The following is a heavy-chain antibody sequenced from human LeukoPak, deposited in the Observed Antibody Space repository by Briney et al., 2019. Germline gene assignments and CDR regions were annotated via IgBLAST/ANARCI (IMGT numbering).Heavy chain of an antibody. Sequence: GASVKVSCKASGYTLSNYGISWARQAPGQGLEWMGWMNPNSGNTGYAQKFQGRVTMTRNTSISTAYMEPSSLRSEDTAVYYCAAAAGDYWGQGTLVTVSS. CDR3: AAAAGDY. J-gene: IGHJ4*02. CDR1: GYTLSNYG. V-gene: IGHV1-8*01. CDR2: MNPNSGNT. D-gene: IGHD6-13*01.